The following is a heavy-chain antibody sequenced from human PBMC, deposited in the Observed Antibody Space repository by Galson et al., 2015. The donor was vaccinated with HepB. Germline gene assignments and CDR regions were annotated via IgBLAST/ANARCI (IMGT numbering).Heavy chain of an antibody. Sequence: SLRLSCAASGFTFSSYSMNWVRQAPGKGLEWVSYISSSNNYIYYADSVKGRFTISRDNAKNSLYLQVNSLRAEDTAVYYCAREMGYCSSTTCYAYFDYWGQGTLVTVS. D-gene: IGHD2-2*01. CDR3: AREMGYCSSTTCYAYFDY. J-gene: IGHJ4*02. V-gene: IGHV3-21*01. CDR2: ISSSNNYI. CDR1: GFTFSSYS.